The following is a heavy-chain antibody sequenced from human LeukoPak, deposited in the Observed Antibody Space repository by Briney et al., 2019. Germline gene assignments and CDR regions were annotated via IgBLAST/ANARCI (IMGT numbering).Heavy chain of an antibody. D-gene: IGHD3-22*01. Sequence: GGSLRLSCAASGFTFSSYSMNWVRQAPGKWLEWVSSISSSSSYIYYADSVKGRFTISRDNAKNSLYLQMNSLRAEDTAVYYCARDAMIVAGGAFDIWGQGTMVTVSS. V-gene: IGHV3-21*01. CDR1: GFTFSSYS. J-gene: IGHJ3*02. CDR2: ISSSSSYI. CDR3: ARDAMIVAGGAFDI.